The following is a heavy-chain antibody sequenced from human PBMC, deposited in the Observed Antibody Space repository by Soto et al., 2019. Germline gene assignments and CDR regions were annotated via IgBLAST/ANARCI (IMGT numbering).Heavy chain of an antibody. CDR1: GDSVSSNSAA. CDR2: TYYRSKWYN. CDR3: ARVYHDSSGYQYYFDY. J-gene: IGHJ4*02. V-gene: IGHV6-1*01. Sequence: SQTLSLTCAISGDSVSSNSAAWNWIRQSPSRGLEWLGRTYYRSKWYNDYAVSVKSRITINPDTSKNQFSLQLSSVTAADTAVYYCARVYHDSSGYQYYFDYWGQGTLVTVSS. D-gene: IGHD3-22*01.